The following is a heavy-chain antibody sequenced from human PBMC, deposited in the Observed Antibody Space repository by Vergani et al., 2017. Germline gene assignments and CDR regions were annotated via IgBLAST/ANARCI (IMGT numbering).Heavy chain of an antibody. V-gene: IGHV3-23*01. CDR1: GFTFSSYA. J-gene: IGHJ4*02. CDR2: ISGSGGST. CDR3: AKDPYYYDSSGYYPY. Sequence: AASGFTFSSYAMSWVRQAPGKGLEWVSAISGSGGSTYYADSVKGRFTISRDNSKNTLYLQMNSLRAEDTAVYYCAKDPYYYDSSGYYPYWGQGTLVTVSS. D-gene: IGHD3-22*01.